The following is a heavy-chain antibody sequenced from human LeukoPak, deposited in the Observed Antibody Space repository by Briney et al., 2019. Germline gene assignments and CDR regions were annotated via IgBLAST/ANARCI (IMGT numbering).Heavy chain of an antibody. CDR1: GYTFTRYY. CDR3: ATGVATAFTY. J-gene: IGHJ4*02. D-gene: IGHD5-12*01. Sequence: GASVQVSCKASGYTFTRYYMHRVRQAPGHGLEWRGRIHSDSGDAYSAPRFQGRVTITRDTSISTASMEVSGLSSADTAVYYCATGVATAFTYWGQGTLVTVSS. CDR2: IHSDSGDA. V-gene: IGHV1-2*06.